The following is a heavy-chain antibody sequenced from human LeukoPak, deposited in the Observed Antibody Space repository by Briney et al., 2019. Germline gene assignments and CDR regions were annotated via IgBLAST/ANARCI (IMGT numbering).Heavy chain of an antibody. J-gene: IGHJ6*02. Sequence: PGGSLRLSCAASGFTFNTHGMHWVRHSAAKGLEWLAVIWHDGGNRYYADSVKGRFTISRDNSQNTLYLQMNSLRAEDTAVYYCTRISCTGGSCKPYYYYDMDVWGQGTTVTVS. CDR3: TRISCTGGSCKPYYYYDMDV. D-gene: IGHD2-15*01. CDR1: GFTFNTHG. V-gene: IGHV3-33*01. CDR2: IWHDGGNR.